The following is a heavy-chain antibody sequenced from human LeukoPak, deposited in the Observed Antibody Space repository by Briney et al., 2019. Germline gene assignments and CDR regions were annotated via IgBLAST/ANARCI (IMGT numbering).Heavy chain of an antibody. D-gene: IGHD3-9*01. CDR1: GFAFSSYG. V-gene: IGHV3-30*18. Sequence: PGGSLRLSCAASGFAFSSYGMYWVRQAPGKGLEWVAVISYDGSERYHADSVRGRFTISRDNSKNTLYLMMNTLRAEDTALYYCAKPHFDWLHDAFDIWGQGTMVTVSS. CDR3: AKPHFDWLHDAFDI. J-gene: IGHJ3*02. CDR2: ISYDGSER.